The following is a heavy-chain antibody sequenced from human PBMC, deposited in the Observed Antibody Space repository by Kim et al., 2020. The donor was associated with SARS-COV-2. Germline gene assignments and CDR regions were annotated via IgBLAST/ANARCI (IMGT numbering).Heavy chain of an antibody. Sequence: GGSLRLSCAASGFTFGDYATHWVRQAPGKGLEWVSGISWNSGSIGYADPVKGRFTISRDNAKNSLYLQMNSLRAEDTALYYCAKDAQTGRDWGQGTLVTV. CDR1: GFTFGDYA. D-gene: IGHD1-1*01. V-gene: IGHV3-9*01. CDR2: ISWNSGSI. CDR3: AKDAQTGRD. J-gene: IGHJ4*02.